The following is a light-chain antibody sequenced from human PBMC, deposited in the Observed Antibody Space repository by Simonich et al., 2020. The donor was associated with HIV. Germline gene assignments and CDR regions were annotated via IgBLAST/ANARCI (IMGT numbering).Light chain of an antibody. CDR3: GTWDSSLSAGV. CDR2: GNS. V-gene: IGLV1-51*02. Sequence: QSALTQEASVSGTLGQKVTLSCTGNRNNVGSYTVGWYQQISHGAPNTVMFGNSLPSGIPDRFSGSKSGTSATLGITGLQTGDEADYYCGTWDSSLSAGVFGGGTKLTVL. J-gene: IGLJ3*02. CDR1: RNNVGSYT.